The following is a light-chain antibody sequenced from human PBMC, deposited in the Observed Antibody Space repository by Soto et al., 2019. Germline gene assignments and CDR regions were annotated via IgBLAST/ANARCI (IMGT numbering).Light chain of an antibody. CDR3: QQYETYLKT. V-gene: IGKV1-5*01. CDR2: DAS. J-gene: IGKJ1*01. CDR1: QSINKR. Sequence: DIQMTQSPSTLSAFVGDRVTITCLASQSINKRLAWYQQKPGKAPKILIYDASSSESGVPSRFSGSGSGTEFTLTISRVQPEDFATYYCQQYETYLKTFGQGTKVDIK.